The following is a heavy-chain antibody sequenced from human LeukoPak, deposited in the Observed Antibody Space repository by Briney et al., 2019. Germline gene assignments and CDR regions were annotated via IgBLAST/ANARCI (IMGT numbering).Heavy chain of an antibody. CDR1: GGTFSSYA. J-gene: IGHJ6*04. CDR3: ARDEEDGSGTYKEPGYYYYYGMDV. D-gene: IGHD3-10*01. Sequence: SVKVSCKASGGTFSSYAVSWVRQAPGQGLEWMGGIIPIFGTANYAQKFQGRVTITADESTSTAYMELSSLRSEDTAVYYCARDEEDGSGTYKEPGYYYYYGMDVWGKGTTVTVSS. CDR2: IIPIFGTA. V-gene: IGHV1-69*13.